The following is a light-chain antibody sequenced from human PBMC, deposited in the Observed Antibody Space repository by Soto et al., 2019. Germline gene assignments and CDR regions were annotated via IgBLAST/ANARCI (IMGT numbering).Light chain of an antibody. CDR1: QDISNY. V-gene: IGKV1-39*01. CDR2: LTS. CDR3: QQSSTTPWT. J-gene: IGKJ1*01. Sequence: DIQMTQSPSSLSASVGDRVTITCQASQDISNYLNWFQQKPGRAPKLLIYLTSTLQSGVPSRFSGSGSGTDFTLTISSLQPEDFATYYCQQSSTTPWTFGQGTKVDVK.